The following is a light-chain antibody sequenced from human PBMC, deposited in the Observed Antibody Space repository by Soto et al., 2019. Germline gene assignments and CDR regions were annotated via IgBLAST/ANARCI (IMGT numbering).Light chain of an antibody. CDR3: QSFDSSLRVVV. CDR2: GNN. J-gene: IGLJ2*01. V-gene: IGLV1-40*01. Sequence: QPVLTQPPSVSGVPGQRVTISCTGSDSNIGAGFDVHWYQQLPGTAPKVLIYGNNNRPPGVPDRFSGSKSGTSASLAITGLQAEDEADYYCQSFDSSLRVVVFGGGTKVTVL. CDR1: DSNIGAGFD.